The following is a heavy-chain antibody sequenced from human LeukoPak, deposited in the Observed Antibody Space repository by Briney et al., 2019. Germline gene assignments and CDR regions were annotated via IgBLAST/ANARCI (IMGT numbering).Heavy chain of an antibody. D-gene: IGHD6-19*01. J-gene: IGHJ6*02. CDR3: ARDISGWYSGGYFRMDV. CDR1: GFTFSSYA. V-gene: IGHV3-30-3*01. Sequence: GGSLRLSCAASGFTFSSYAMSWVRQAPGKGLEWVAFISSDESDKYYADSVKGRFTISRDNSKNTLYLQMNSLRAEDTAVYYCARDISGWYSGGYFRMDVWGQGTTVTVSS. CDR2: ISSDESDK.